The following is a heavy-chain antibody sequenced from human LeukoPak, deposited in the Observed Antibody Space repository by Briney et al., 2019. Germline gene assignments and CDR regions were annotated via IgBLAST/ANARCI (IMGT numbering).Heavy chain of an antibody. CDR1: GLSFNYYL. V-gene: IGHV3-7*01. CDR3: ARDGLQKLGFDY. CDR2: IKQDGSNK. D-gene: IGHD3-16*01. J-gene: IGHJ4*02. Sequence: GALLLSCAGSGLSFNYYLMSWVRPAPGEGVEWVANIKQDGSNKNYVDSVKGRFTISRDNAKNSLYLQMNSLRAEDTAVYYYARDGLQKLGFDYWGRGTLVTVSS.